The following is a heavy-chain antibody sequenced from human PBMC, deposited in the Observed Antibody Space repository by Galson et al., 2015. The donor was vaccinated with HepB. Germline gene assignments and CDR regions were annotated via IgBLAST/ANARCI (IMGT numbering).Heavy chain of an antibody. D-gene: IGHD3-22*01. CDR2: ISSSSSTI. V-gene: IGHV3-48*02. Sequence: SLRLSCAASGFTFSSYSMNWVRQAPGKGLEWVSYISSSSSTIYYADSVKGRFTISRDNAKNSLYLQMNSLRDEDTAVYYCARDDYYDSSGYYYGGMEPFDYWGQGTLVTVSS. J-gene: IGHJ4*02. CDR1: GFTFSSYS. CDR3: ARDDYYDSSGYYYGGMEPFDY.